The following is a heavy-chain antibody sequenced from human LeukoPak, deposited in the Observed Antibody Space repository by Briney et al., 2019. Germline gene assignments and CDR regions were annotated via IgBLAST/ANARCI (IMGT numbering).Heavy chain of an antibody. CDR3: AKDILAGSGSYYSTSFDY. D-gene: IGHD3-10*01. V-gene: IGHV3-9*01. CDR2: ISWNSGSI. J-gene: IGHJ4*02. Sequence: GGSLRLSCAASGFTFDDYAMHWVRQAPGKGLEWVSGISWNSGSIGYADSVKGRFTISRDNAKNSLYLQMNSLRAEDTALYYCAKDILAGSGSYYSTSFDYWGQGTLVTVSS. CDR1: GFTFDDYA.